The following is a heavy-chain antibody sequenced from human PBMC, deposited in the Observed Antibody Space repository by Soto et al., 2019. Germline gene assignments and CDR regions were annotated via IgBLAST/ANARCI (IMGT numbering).Heavy chain of an antibody. Sequence: LRLSCAASGFTFSSYEMNWVRQAPGKGLEWVSYISSSDSAIYYADSVKGRFTISRDNAKNSLYLQMNSLRAEDTAVYYCASLEMATMQGWGQGTLVTVSS. D-gene: IGHD5-12*01. V-gene: IGHV3-48*03. J-gene: IGHJ4*02. CDR2: ISSSDSAI. CDR1: GFTFSSYE. CDR3: ASLEMATMQG.